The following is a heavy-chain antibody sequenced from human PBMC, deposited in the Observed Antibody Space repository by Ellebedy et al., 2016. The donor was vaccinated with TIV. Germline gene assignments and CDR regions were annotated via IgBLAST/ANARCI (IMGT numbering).Heavy chain of an antibody. Sequence: ASVKVSCKASGYTFTSYYMHWVRQAPGQGLEWMGIINPSGGSTSYAQKFQGRVTMTRDTSTSTVYMELSSLRSEDTAVYYCARDLIAVAVHYGMDVWGQGTTVTVSS. CDR3: ARDLIAVAVHYGMDV. V-gene: IGHV1-46*01. CDR2: INPSGGST. D-gene: IGHD6-19*01. CDR1: GYTFTSYY. J-gene: IGHJ6*02.